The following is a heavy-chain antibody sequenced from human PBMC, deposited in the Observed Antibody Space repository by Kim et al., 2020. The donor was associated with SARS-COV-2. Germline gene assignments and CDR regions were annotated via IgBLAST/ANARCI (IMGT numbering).Heavy chain of an antibody. CDR3: ATGVAVAGRSSEYYYYYGM. CDR1: GYTLTELS. D-gene: IGHD6-19*01. CDR2: FDPEDGET. Sequence: ASVKVSCKVSGYTLTELSMHWVRQAPGKGLEWMGGFDPEDGETIYAQKFQGRVTITEYTSTDTAYMELSSLRSEDTAVYYCATGVAVAGRSSEYYYYYGM. V-gene: IGHV1-24*01. J-gene: IGHJ6*01.